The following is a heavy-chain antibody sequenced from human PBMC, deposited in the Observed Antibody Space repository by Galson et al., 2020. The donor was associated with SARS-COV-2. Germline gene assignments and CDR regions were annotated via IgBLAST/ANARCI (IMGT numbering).Heavy chain of an antibody. CDR3: AREGEDTWYDYVMDV. D-gene: IGHD3-16*01. V-gene: IGHV3-74*01. CDR1: GFTFSRYW. Sequence: ESLKISCAASGFTFSRYWMHWVRQAPGKGLVWVSRINSEGSSAIYADSVKGRFTISRDNAKNALYLEINSLRVEDTAVYYCAREGEDTWYDYVMDVWAKGPRSPSP. J-gene: IGHJ6*02. CDR2: INSEGSSA.